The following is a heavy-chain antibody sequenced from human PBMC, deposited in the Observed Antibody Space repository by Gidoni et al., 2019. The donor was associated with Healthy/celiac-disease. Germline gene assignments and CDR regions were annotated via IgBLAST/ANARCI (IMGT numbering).Heavy chain of an antibody. CDR3: AKDSGPRVPAATYDGNWFDP. Sequence: EVQLVESGGGLVQPGRSLRLSCAASGFTFDDYAMPWVRQAPGKGLGWVSGISWNSGSIGYADSVKGRFTISRDNAKNSLYLQMNSLRAEDTALYYCAKDSGPRVPAATYDGNWFDPWGQGTLVTVSS. CDR2: ISWNSGSI. CDR1: GFTFDDYA. V-gene: IGHV3-9*01. D-gene: IGHD2-2*01. J-gene: IGHJ5*02.